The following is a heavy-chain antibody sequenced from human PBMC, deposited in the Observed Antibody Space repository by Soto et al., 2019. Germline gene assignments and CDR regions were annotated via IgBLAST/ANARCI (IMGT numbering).Heavy chain of an antibody. V-gene: IGHV3-23*01. D-gene: IGHD6-13*01. CDR1: GLTFSSFA. CDR3: AKGHSSSPSPQYYYYGIDV. CDR2: ISGSGGST. J-gene: IGHJ6*02. Sequence: LRLSCAASGLTFSSFAMSWVRQAPGKGLEWVSGISGSGGSTYHADSVKGRFIISRDNSKNMLYLQMNSVRAEDTAVYYCAKGHSSSPSPQYYYYGIDVWGPGTTVTVSS.